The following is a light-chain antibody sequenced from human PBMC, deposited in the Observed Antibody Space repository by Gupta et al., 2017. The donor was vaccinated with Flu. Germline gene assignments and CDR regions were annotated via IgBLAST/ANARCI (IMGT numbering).Light chain of an antibody. CDR2: DNN. CDR1: NLGSRP. V-gene: IGLV3-21*02. Sequence: SYVLTQPPSVSVAPGQTASLTCRGPNLGSRPVHWYQQWPAPAPILLVHDNNVRPSGIPARFSGSNSGTTATLTITRVDAGDEADYYCQLWDSGSDQGVFGGGTRLSVL. J-gene: IGLJ3*02. CDR3: QLWDSGSDQGV.